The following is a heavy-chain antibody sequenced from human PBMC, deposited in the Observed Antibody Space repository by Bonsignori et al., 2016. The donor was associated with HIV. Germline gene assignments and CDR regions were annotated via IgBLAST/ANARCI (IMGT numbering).Heavy chain of an antibody. D-gene: IGHD1-14*01. Sequence: GGSLRLSCAASGFIFSGYAMHWVRQAPEKGLVWVSRINSDGSSTFYADSVKGRFTTSRDNAKNTLYLQMNSLRAEDTAVYYCARDNRGSDYWGQGSLVTVSS. CDR1: GFIFSGYA. J-gene: IGHJ4*02. CDR3: ARDNRGSDY. V-gene: IGHV3-74*01. CDR2: INSDGSST.